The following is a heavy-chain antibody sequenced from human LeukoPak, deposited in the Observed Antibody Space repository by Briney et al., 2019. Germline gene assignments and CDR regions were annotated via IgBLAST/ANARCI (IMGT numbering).Heavy chain of an antibody. CDR2: ISYEGSNK. CDR3: ARDGTDTAMVTGYFDY. D-gene: IGHD5-18*01. CDR1: GFTFSSYA. J-gene: IGHJ4*02. V-gene: IGHV3-30-3*01. Sequence: GGSLRLSCAASGFTFSSYAMHWVRQAPGKGLEWVAVISYEGSNKYYADSVKGRFTISRDNSKNTLYLQVNSLRAEDTAVYYCARDGTDTAMVTGYFDYWGQGTLVTVSS.